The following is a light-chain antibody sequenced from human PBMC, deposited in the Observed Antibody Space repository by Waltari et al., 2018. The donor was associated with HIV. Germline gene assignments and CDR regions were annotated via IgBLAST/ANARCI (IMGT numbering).Light chain of an antibody. V-gene: IGLV2-8*01. J-gene: IGLJ2*01. CDR2: EVT. CDR1: SHDVGGPRS. Sequence: SGLTQPPSAPGSPAQSAPLSCTGTSHDVGGPRSVSWYHLHPVKAPKLMISEVTKRPSGVPDRFSGSNAGNTASLTVSGLQPEDEADYYCSSYAGSNNHLIFGGGTKLTVL. CDR3: SSYAGSNNHLI.